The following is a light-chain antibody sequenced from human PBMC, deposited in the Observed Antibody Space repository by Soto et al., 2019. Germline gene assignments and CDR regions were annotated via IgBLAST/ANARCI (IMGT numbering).Light chain of an antibody. CDR1: QTISSW. CDR3: QHYKSYSEA. CDR2: KAS. V-gene: IGKV1-5*03. Sequence: DIQMTQSPSTLSGSVGDRVTITCRASQTISSWLAWYQQKPGKAPKLLIYKASTLKSGVPSRFSGSGSGTACNLTISSLQTDDFATYYCQHYKSYSEAFGQGNKVDLK. J-gene: IGKJ1*01.